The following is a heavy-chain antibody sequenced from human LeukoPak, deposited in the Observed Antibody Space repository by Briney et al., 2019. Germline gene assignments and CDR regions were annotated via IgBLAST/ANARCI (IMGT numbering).Heavy chain of an antibody. CDR1: GGSISGGSYY. V-gene: IGHV4-31*11. D-gene: IGHD3-10*01. CDR3: AREGRGSGSLYYFDY. J-gene: IGHJ4*02. CDR2: IYYSGNT. Sequence: PSQTLSLTCAVSGGSISGGSYYWTWIRQHPGKGLEWIGYIYYSGNTYYNPSLKSRVSMSLGTSKNQFSLKLSSVTAADTAVYYCAREGRGSGSLYYFDYWGQGTLVTVSS.